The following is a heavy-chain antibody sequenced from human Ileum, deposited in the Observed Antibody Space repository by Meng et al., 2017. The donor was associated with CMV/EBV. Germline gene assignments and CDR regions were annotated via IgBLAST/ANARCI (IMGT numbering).Heavy chain of an antibody. Sequence: GESLKISCAASGFTFSSYAMSWVRQAPGKGLEWVSAISGSGGSTYYADSVKGRFTISRDNFKNTLYLQMNSLRAEDTAVYYCAKEWFGEFFDYWGQGTLVTVSS. V-gene: IGHV3-23*01. CDR3: AKEWFGEFFDY. CDR2: ISGSGGST. CDR1: GFTFSSYA. D-gene: IGHD3-10*01. J-gene: IGHJ4*02.